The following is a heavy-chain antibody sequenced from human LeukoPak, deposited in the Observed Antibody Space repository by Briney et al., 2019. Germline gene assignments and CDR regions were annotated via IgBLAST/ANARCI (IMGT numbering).Heavy chain of an antibody. Sequence: PGRSLRLSCAASGFTFKSFGMHWVRQAPGKGLEWVAVISYDGSNKYYADSVKGRFTISRDNSKNTLYLQMNSLRAEDTAVYYCAKLGYSYGLDYWGQGTLVTVSS. V-gene: IGHV3-30*18. J-gene: IGHJ4*02. CDR2: ISYDGSNK. CDR1: GFTFKSFG. D-gene: IGHD5-18*01. CDR3: AKLGYSYGLDY.